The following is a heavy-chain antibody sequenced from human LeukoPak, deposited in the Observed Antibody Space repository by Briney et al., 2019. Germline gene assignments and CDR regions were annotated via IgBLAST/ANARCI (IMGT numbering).Heavy chain of an antibody. J-gene: IGHJ4*02. CDR1: GFTFSNAW. CDR3: TTGPMVRGIIRD. D-gene: IGHD3-10*01. CDR2: IKSKTDGGTT. V-gene: IGHV3-15*01. Sequence: GGSLRLSCAASGFTFSNAWMSWVRQAPGKGLEWVGRIKSKTDGGTTDYAAPVKSRFTISRDDSKNTLYLQMNSLKTEDTAVYYCTTGPMVRGIIRDWGQGTLVTVSS.